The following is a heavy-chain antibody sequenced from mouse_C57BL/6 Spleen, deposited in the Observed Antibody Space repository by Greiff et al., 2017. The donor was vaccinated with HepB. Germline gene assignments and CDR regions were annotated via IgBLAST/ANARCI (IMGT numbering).Heavy chain of an antibody. CDR1: GYTFTSYW. CDR2: IDPSDSYT. J-gene: IGHJ2*01. V-gene: IGHV1-69*01. Sequence: QVQLQQSGAELVMPGASVKLSCKASGYTFTSYWMHWVKQRPGQGLEWIGEIDPSDSYTNYNQKFKGKSTLTVDKSSSTAYMQLSSLTSEDSAVYYCARDTTVVEDYFDYWGQGTTLTVSS. D-gene: IGHD1-1*01. CDR3: ARDTTVVEDYFDY.